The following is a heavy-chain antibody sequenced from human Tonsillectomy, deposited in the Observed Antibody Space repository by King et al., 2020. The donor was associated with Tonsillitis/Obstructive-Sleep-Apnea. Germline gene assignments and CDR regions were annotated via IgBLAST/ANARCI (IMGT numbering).Heavy chain of an antibody. Sequence: QLQESGPGLVKPSETLSLTCTVSGGSISSYYWSWIRQPPGKGLEWIGYIFYSGSTNSNPSLKSRVTISVDTSKNQFSLKLSSVTAADTAVYYCARDHCSSTSCYGNYYYMDVWGKGTTVTVSS. D-gene: IGHD2-2*01. V-gene: IGHV4-59*01. CDR1: GGSISSYY. CDR2: IFYSGST. CDR3: ARDHCSSTSCYGNYYYMDV. J-gene: IGHJ6*03.